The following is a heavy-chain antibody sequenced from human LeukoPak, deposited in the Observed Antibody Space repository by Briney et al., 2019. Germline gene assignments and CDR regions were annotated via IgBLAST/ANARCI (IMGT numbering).Heavy chain of an antibody. CDR2: IYGGGST. V-gene: IGHV3-66*01. CDR1: GFSISSNY. J-gene: IGHJ4*02. Sequence: PGGSLCLSCAASGFSISSNYRTWVRQPPGKGLGWGGFIYGGGSTYYADSVKGRFTISRDNSKNTLYLQMNSLRAEDTAVYYCARSIVGATTFNYWGQGTLVTVSS. CDR3: ARSIVGATTFNY. D-gene: IGHD1-26*01.